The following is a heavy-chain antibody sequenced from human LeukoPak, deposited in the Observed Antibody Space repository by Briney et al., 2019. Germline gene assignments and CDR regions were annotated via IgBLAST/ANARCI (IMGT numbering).Heavy chain of an antibody. CDR1: GGSISSGGYS. Sequence: RPSETLSLTCAVSGGSISSGGYSWSWIRQPPGKGLEWIGYIYHSGSTYYNPSLKSRVTISVDRSKNQFSLKLSSVTAADTAVYYCARGSLDGGSFDPWGQGTLVTVSS. J-gene: IGHJ5*02. CDR3: ARGSLDGGSFDP. CDR2: IYHSGST. D-gene: IGHD4-23*01. V-gene: IGHV4-30-2*01.